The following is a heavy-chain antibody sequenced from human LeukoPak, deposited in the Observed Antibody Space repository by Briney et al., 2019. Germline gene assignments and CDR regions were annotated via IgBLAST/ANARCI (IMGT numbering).Heavy chain of an antibody. CDR2: ISWNSGSI. J-gene: IGHJ4*02. CDR1: GFTFDDYA. Sequence: PGRSLRLSCAASGFTFDDYAMHWVRQAPGKGLEWVSGISWNSGSIGYADSVKGRFTISRDNAKNSLYLQMNSLRAEDTALYYCASVGQAFDYWGQGTLVTVSS. V-gene: IGHV3-9*01. CDR3: ASVGQAFDY. D-gene: IGHD3-16*01.